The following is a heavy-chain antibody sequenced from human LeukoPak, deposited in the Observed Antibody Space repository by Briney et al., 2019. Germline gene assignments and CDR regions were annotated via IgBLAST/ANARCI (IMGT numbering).Heavy chain of an antibody. CDR2: ISSSSSYI. Sequence: GGPLRLSCAASGFTFSSYSMNWVRQAPGKGLEWVSSISSSSSYIYYADSVKGRFTISRDNAKNSLYLQMNSLRAEDTAVYYCAKPKSGPGWYFDYWGQGTLVTVSS. J-gene: IGHJ4*02. CDR3: AKPKSGPGWYFDY. V-gene: IGHV3-21*04. CDR1: GFTFSSYS. D-gene: IGHD2-8*02.